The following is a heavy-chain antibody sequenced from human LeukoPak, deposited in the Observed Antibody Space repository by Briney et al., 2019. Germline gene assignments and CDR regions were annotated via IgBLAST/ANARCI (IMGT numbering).Heavy chain of an antibody. D-gene: IGHD3-10*01. CDR2: IKQDGSEK. CDR3: ARDSVLLWFGELSLDY. Sequence: PGGSLRLSCAASGFTFSSYSMNWVRQAPGKGLEWVANIKQDGSEKYYVDSVKGRFTISRDNAKNSLYLQMNSLRAEDTAVYYCARDSVLLWFGELSLDYWGQGTLVTVSS. CDR1: GFTFSSYS. V-gene: IGHV3-7*01. J-gene: IGHJ4*02.